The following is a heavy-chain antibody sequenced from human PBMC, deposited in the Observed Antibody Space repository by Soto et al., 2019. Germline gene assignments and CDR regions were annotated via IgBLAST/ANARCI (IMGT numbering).Heavy chain of an antibody. CDR3: ARDVDSSGWWDY. Sequence: EVQLVESGGGLVKPGGSLRLSCAASGFTFSSYSMNWVHQAPGKGLEWVSSISSSSSYIYYADSVKGRFTISRDNAKNSLYLQMNSLRAEDTAVYYCARDVDSSGWWDYWGQGTLVTVSS. CDR2: ISSSSSYI. CDR1: GFTFSSYS. J-gene: IGHJ4*02. V-gene: IGHV3-21*01. D-gene: IGHD6-19*01.